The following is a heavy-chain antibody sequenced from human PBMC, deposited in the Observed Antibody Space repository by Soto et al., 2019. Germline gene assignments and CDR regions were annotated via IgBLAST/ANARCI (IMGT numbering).Heavy chain of an antibody. D-gene: IGHD3-22*01. CDR1: GFTFSNAW. V-gene: IGHV3-15*01. J-gene: IGHJ3*02. Sequence: GESLKISCAASGFTFSNAWMSWVRQAPGKGLEWVGRIKSKTDGGTTDYAAPVKGRFTISRDDSKNTLYLQMNSLKTEDTAVYYCTTPTYYYDSSGYRNDAFDIWGQGTMVTVSS. CDR2: IKSKTDGGTT. CDR3: TTPTYYYDSSGYRNDAFDI.